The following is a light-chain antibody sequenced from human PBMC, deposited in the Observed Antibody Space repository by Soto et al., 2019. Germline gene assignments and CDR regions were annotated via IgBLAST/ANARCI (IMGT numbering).Light chain of an antibody. Sequence: QPVLTQRAAGSGSPGQSITISCTRTSSDIGDYHYVSWYQLLPGKAPKLLIYDVTNRPSGVSNRFSGSKSGNTASLTISGLQAEDEADYYCNSYSTSSTPYVFGTGTKVTVL. CDR1: SSDIGDYHY. CDR2: DVT. CDR3: NSYSTSSTPYV. V-gene: IGLV2-14*03. J-gene: IGLJ1*01.